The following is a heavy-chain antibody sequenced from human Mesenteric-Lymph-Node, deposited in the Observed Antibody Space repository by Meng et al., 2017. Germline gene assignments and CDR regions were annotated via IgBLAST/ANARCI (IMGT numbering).Heavy chain of an antibody. J-gene: IGHJ4*02. D-gene: IGHD5-24*01. V-gene: IGHV3-23*01. Sequence: EVQLLESGGGLVQPGGSLRLSCAASGFTFSSYAMSWVRQAPGKGLGWVSTISGSGGSTYYADSVKGRFTISRDNSKNTLYLQMNSLRAEDTAVYYCAKPPADGYNYVDYWGQGTLVTVSS. CDR3: AKPPADGYNYVDY. CDR1: GFTFSSYA. CDR2: ISGSGGST.